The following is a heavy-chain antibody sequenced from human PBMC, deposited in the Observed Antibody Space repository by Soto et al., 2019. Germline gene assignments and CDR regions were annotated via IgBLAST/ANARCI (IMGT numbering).Heavy chain of an antibody. V-gene: IGHV3-48*01. D-gene: IGHD4-17*01. CDR2: ISSSSSTI. J-gene: IGHJ4*02. Sequence: LRLSCAASGFTFSTYSMNWVRQAPGKGLEWVSYISSSSSTIFYTDSVKGRFTVSRDNAKNSLYLQMNSLRVEDTAVYYCAKDHDGVFADFFDYWGQGTPVTVSS. CDR1: GFTFSTYS. CDR3: AKDHDGVFADFFDY.